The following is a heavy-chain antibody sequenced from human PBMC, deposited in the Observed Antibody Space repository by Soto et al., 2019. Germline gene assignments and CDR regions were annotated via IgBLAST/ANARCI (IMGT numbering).Heavy chain of an antibody. V-gene: IGHV3-23*01. CDR2: ISGSGGST. D-gene: IGHD5-12*01. CDR1: GFTFSSYA. CDR3: AKSMSRGQEYYYYGMDV. Sequence: GGSLRLSCAASGFTFSSYAMSWARHAPGKGLEWVSAISGSGGSTYYADSVKGRFTISRDNSKNTLYLQMNSLRAEDTAVYYCAKSMSRGQEYYYYGMDVWGRGTSVIGSA. J-gene: IGHJ6*01.